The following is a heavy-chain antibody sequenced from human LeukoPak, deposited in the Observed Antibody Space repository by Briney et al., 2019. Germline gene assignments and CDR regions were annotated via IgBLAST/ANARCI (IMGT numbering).Heavy chain of an antibody. CDR3: ARDPSAIQLWLPPLYSPV. D-gene: IGHD5-18*01. CDR2: IKQDGSEK. Sequence: GGSLRLSCAASGFTFSSYWMSWVRQAPGKGLEWVANIKQDGSEKYYVDSVKGRFTISRDNAKNSLYLQMNSLRAEDTAVYYCARDPSAIQLWLPPLYSPVWGQGTMVTVSS. V-gene: IGHV3-7*01. CDR1: GFTFSSYW. J-gene: IGHJ3*01.